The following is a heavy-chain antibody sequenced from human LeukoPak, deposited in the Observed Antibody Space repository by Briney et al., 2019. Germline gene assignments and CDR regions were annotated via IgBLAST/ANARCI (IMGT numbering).Heavy chain of an antibody. D-gene: IGHD2-15*01. V-gene: IGHV3-33*06. CDR2: IWYDGSNK. J-gene: IGHJ3*02. CDR3: AKVGRVVVAATDSATDAFDI. Sequence: PEGSLRLSCAASGFTFSSYGMHWVRQAPGKGLEWVAVIWYDGSNKYYADSVKGRFTISRDNSKNTLYLQMNSLRAEDTAVYYCAKVGRVVVAATDSATDAFDIWGQGTMVTVSS. CDR1: GFTFSSYG.